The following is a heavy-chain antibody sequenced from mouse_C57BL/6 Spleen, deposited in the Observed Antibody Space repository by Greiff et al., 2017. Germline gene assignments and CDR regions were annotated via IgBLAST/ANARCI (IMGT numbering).Heavy chain of an antibody. J-gene: IGHJ2*01. CDR3: ASLRGNYFDY. Sequence: QVQLQQPGAELVKPGASVKLSCKVSGYTFTSYWMHWVKQRPGQGLEWIGTIHPNSGSTNYNEKFKSKATLTVDKSSSTAYMQLSSLTSEDSAVYYCASLRGNYFDYWGQGTTLTVSS. CDR2: IHPNSGST. CDR1: GYTFTSYW. V-gene: IGHV1-64*01.